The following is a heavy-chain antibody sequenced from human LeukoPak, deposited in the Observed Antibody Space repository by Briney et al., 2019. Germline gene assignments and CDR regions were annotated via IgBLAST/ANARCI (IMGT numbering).Heavy chain of an antibody. J-gene: IGHJ1*01. CDR2: IAHDGRTA. V-gene: IGHV3-30*18. CDR1: GFIFSNYG. D-gene: IGHD6-25*01. CDR3: AKEPTPFISGWYFQD. Sequence: PGGSLRLSCAASGFIFSNYGMHWVRPAPGKGPEWVAVIAHDGRTAYYADSVTGRFTVSRDNSKTTLDLQMFSLRAEDTAVYYCAKEPTPFISGWYFQDWGQGTLVAVSS.